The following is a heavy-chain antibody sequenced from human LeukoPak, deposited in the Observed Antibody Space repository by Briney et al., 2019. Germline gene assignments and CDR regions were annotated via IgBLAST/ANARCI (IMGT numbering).Heavy chain of an antibody. CDR2: IPYDGSNK. CDR3: AKENGYSGYDPFDY. Sequence: GGSLRLSCAASGFTFMSYGMHWVRQAPGKGLEWVAVIPYDGSNKDYADSVKGRFTISRDNSKNTLYLQMNSLRAEDAAVYYCAKENGYSGYDPFDYWGQGTLVTVSS. D-gene: IGHD5-12*01. J-gene: IGHJ4*02. V-gene: IGHV3-30*18. CDR1: GFTFMSYG.